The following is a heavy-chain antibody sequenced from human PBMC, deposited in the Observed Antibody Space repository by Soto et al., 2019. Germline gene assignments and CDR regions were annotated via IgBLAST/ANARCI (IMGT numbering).Heavy chain of an antibody. V-gene: IGHV3-48*02. CDR1: GFTFSSDS. D-gene: IGHD3-3*01. CDR2: ISSSSSTI. J-gene: IGHJ3*02. Sequence: EVQLVESGGGLVQPGGSLRLSCAASGFTFSSDSMNWVSRAPGKGLEWVSYISSSSSTIYDADAVKGRFTISRDKATNSLYLQMNSLRYEDTAVYYGARERRLRFLGRYDAFDIWGQGTMVTVSS. CDR3: ARERRLRFLGRYDAFDI.